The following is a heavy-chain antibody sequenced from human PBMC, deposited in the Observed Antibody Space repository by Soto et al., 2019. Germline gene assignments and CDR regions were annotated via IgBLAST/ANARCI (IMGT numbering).Heavy chain of an antibody. CDR1: GGSFSGDY. V-gene: IGHV4-34*01. CDR3: ARSKAAAGKLGAFDI. J-gene: IGHJ3*02. D-gene: IGHD6-13*01. CDR2: INHSGST. Sequence: SETLSLTWAVYGGSFSGDYWSWIRQPPGKGLEWIGEINHSGSTNYNPSLKSRVTISVDTSKNQFSLKLSSVTAADTAVYYCARSKAAAGKLGAFDIWGQGTMVTVSS.